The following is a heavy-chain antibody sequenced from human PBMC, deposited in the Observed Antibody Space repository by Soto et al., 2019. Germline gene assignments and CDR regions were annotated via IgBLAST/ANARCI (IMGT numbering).Heavy chain of an antibody. Sequence: QVQLVESGGGVVQPGRSLRLSCAASGFTFSTYGMHWVRQAPGKGLEWVAVISYDGVNKYYADSVKGRFTISRDNSKNTLYLQMNSLRAEDTAVYYCAKSVYNWNDGFFDYWGQGTLVTGSS. CDR2: ISYDGVNK. CDR3: AKSVYNWNDGFFDY. CDR1: GFTFSTYG. V-gene: IGHV3-30*18. D-gene: IGHD1-1*01. J-gene: IGHJ4*02.